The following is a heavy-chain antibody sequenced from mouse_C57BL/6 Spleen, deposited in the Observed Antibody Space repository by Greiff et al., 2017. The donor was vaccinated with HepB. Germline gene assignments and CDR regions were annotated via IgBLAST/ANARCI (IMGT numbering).Heavy chain of an antibody. J-gene: IGHJ4*01. V-gene: IGHV5-4*03. CDR3: ARGYYGTTLYAMDY. D-gene: IGHD1-1*01. CDR2: ISDGGSYT. CDR1: GFTFSSYA. Sequence: EVKVVESGGGLVKPGGSLKLSCAASGFTFSSYAMSWVRQTPEKRLEWVATISDGGSYTYYPDNVKGRFTISRDNAKNNLYLQMSHLKSEDTAMYYCARGYYGTTLYAMDYWGQGTSVTVSS.